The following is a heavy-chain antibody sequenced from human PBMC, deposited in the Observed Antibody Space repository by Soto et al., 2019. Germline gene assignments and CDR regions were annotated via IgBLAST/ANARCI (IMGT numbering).Heavy chain of an antibody. Sequence: SETLSLTCAVSSGSISSSNWWSWVRQPPGKGLEWIGEIYHSGSTNYNPSLKSRVTISVDKSKNQFSLKLSSVTAADTAVYYCARVRKWLRLYYFDYWGQGTLVTVSS. J-gene: IGHJ4*02. CDR3: ARVRKWLRLYYFDY. CDR1: SGSISSSNW. V-gene: IGHV4-4*02. D-gene: IGHD5-12*01. CDR2: IYHSGST.